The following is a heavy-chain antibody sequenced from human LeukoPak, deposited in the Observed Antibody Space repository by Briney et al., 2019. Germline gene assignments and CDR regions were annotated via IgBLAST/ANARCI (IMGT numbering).Heavy chain of an antibody. D-gene: IGHD2/OR15-2a*01. CDR2: ISAYNGNT. CDR3: ARQVDSTMALPDY. J-gene: IGHJ4*02. V-gene: IGHV1-18*01. CDR1: GYTFSNYG. Sequence: ASVTVSCEASGYTFSNYGLTWVRQAPERGFEWMGWISAYNGNTNYAQKFQDRVTMTTDTSTSTAYMELRSLTSDDTAVYYCARQVDSTMALPDYWGQGTLVTVSS.